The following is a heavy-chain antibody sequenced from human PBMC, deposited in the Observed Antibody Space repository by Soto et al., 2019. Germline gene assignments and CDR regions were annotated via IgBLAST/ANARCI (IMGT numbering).Heavy chain of an antibody. CDR3: ATNPRSGWEKDY. CDR1: GDTLNELS. D-gene: IGHD1-26*01. CDR2: FDPEDGET. J-gene: IGHJ4*01. Sequence: DSLKVSCKVSGDTLNELSRHWVRQAPGKGLEWMGGFDPEDGETIYAQKFQGRVSMTEDTSTDTAYMGLNSLRSEGTAVYYCATNPRSGWEKDYWG. V-gene: IGHV1-24*01.